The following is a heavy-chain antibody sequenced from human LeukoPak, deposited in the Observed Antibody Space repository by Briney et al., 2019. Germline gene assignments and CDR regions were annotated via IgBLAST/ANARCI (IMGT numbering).Heavy chain of an antibody. D-gene: IGHD3-22*01. J-gene: IGHJ4*02. CDR2: ISYDGSNK. CDR1: GFTFSSYG. Sequence: GGSLRLSCAASGFTFSSYGMHWVRQAPGKGLEWVAVISYDGSNKYYADSVKGRFTISRDNSKNTLYLQMNSPRSEDTAVYYCARKSGGYYYYFDYWGQGTLVTVSS. V-gene: IGHV3-30*03. CDR3: ARKSGGYYYYFDY.